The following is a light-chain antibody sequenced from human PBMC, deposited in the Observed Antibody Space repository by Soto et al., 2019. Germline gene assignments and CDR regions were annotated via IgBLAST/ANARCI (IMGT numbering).Light chain of an antibody. J-gene: IGKJ1*01. V-gene: IGKV1-8*01. CDR3: QHYTNYPWT. CDR2: GAS. CDR1: QGIGSY. Sequence: AIRMTQSPSSLSASTGDRVAIACRASQGIGSYLAWYQQKPGQAPKLLIYGASTLQSGVPSRFSGGGSGTDFTLTISCLQSEDFATYFCQHYTNYPWTFGQGTKVDIK.